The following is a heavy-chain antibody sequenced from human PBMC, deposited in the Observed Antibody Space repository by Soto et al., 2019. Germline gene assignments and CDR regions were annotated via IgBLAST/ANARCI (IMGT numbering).Heavy chain of an antibody. CDR1: GYTFTGYY. V-gene: IGHV1-2*04. Sequence: ASVKVSCKASGYTFTGYYMHWVRQAPGQGLEWMGWINPNSGGTNYAQKLQGWVTMTRDTSISTAYMELSRLRSDDTAVYYCARDTNFWSGYGGPYYYMDVWGKGTTVTVSS. J-gene: IGHJ6*03. CDR3: ARDTNFWSGYGGPYYYMDV. CDR2: INPNSGGT. D-gene: IGHD3-3*01.